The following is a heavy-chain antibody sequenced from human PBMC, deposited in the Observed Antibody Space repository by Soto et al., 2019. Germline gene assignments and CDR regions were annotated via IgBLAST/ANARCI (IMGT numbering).Heavy chain of an antibody. Sequence: GASVKVSFKASGYTFTSYGISWVRQAPGQGLEWMGWISGYNGDTNYAQKYQGRVTMTTDTSTSTAYMELRSLRSDDTAVYYCARAPQTVAGAGIWYWGQGTLVTVSS. J-gene: IGHJ4*02. V-gene: IGHV1-18*01. D-gene: IGHD6-13*01. CDR1: GYTFTSYG. CDR3: ARAPQTVAGAGIWY. CDR2: ISGYNGDT.